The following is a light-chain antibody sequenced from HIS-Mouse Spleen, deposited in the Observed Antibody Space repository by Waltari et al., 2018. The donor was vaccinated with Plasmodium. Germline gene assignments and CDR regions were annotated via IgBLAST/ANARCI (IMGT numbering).Light chain of an antibody. CDR3: QQYNNWPPWT. CDR1: QSVSSH. V-gene: IGKV3-15*01. Sequence: EIVMTQSQATLSVSPGERATLSCRASQSVSSHVAWYQQKPGQAPRLLIYGASTRATGIPARFSGSGSGTEFTLTISSLQSEDFAVYYCQQYNNWPPWTFGQGTKVEIK. J-gene: IGKJ1*01. CDR2: GAS.